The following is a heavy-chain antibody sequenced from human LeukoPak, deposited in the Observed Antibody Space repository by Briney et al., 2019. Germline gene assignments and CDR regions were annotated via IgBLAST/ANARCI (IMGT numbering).Heavy chain of an antibody. J-gene: IGHJ6*02. Sequence: GASVKVSCKASGYTFTGYYMHWVRQAPGQGLEWMGWINPNSGGTNYAQKFQGRVTMTRDTSISTAYMELSRLRSDDTAVYYCARASGSHDLWSGYSSYYYYGMDVWGQGTTVTVSS. CDR2: INPNSGGT. CDR3: ARASGSHDLWSGYSSYYYYGMDV. D-gene: IGHD3-3*01. V-gene: IGHV1-2*02. CDR1: GYTFTGYY.